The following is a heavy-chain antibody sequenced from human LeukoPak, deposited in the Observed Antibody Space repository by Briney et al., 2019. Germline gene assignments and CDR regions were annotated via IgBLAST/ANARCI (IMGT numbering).Heavy chain of an antibody. D-gene: IGHD3-16*02. J-gene: IGHJ4*02. CDR3: ARDSTRYDYVWGSYRAPFDY. Sequence: GGSLRLSCTASGFTFSSYWMSWVRQAPGKGLEWVANIKQDGSEKYYVDSVKGRFTISRDNAKNSLYLQMNSLRAEDTAVYYCARDSTRYDYVWGSYRAPFDYWGQGTLVTVSS. V-gene: IGHV3-7*01. CDR1: GFTFSSYW. CDR2: IKQDGSEK.